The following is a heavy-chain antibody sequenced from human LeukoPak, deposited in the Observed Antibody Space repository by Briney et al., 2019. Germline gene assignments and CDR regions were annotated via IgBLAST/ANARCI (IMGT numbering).Heavy chain of an antibody. CDR1: GFTFSSYG. D-gene: IGHD3-16*01. V-gene: IGHV3-21*01. J-gene: IGHJ5*02. CDR2: ISSSSSYI. Sequence: GGSLRLSCAASGFTFSSYGMSWVRQAPGKGLEWVSSISSSSSYIYYADSMKGRITISRDNARNSLYLEMNSLRADDTAVYYCARGSTNYGNWFDPWGQGTLVTVSS. CDR3: ARGSTNYGNWFDP.